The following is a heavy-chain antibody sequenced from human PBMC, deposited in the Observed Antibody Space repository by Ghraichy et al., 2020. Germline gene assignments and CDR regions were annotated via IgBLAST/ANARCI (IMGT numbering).Heavy chain of an antibody. CDR3: ARDGRAVTPYSYGMDV. J-gene: IGHJ6*02. Sequence: ASVKVSCKASGYTFTSYGISWVRQAPGQGLEWMGWISAYNGNTNYAQKLQGRVTMTTDTSTSTAYMELRRLRSDDTAVDYCARDGRAVTPYSYGMDVWGQGTTVTVSS. CDR1: GYTFTSYG. D-gene: IGHD4-23*01. V-gene: IGHV1-18*01. CDR2: ISAYNGNT.